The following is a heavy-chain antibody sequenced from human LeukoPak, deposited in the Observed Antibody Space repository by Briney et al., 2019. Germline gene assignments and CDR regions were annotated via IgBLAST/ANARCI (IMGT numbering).Heavy chain of an antibody. V-gene: IGHV3-7*01. Sequence: PGGSLRLSCAASRFTFSDYWVHWVRQAPGKGLEWVASIKGDGSVKYYVDSVKGRFTISRDNTKNSLYLQMDSLRAEDTAVYYCRGDTGYWGQGTLVTVSS. CDR3: RGDTGY. CDR1: RFTFSDYW. J-gene: IGHJ4*02. CDR2: IKGDGSVK. D-gene: IGHD2-21*02.